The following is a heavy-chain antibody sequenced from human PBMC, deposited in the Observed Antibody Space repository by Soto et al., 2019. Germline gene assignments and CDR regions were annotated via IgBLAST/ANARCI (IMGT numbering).Heavy chain of an antibody. CDR3: ARLDMGPIGPIAARRGYYYGMDV. CDR2: INHSGST. Sequence: SETLSLTCAVYAGSFSGYYWSWIRQPPGKGLEWMGEINHSGSTNYNPALKSRVTISVDTSKNQFSLKLSSVTAPDTAVYYCARLDMGPIGPIAARRGYYYGMDVWGQGTTVTVSS. V-gene: IGHV4-34*01. D-gene: IGHD6-6*01. J-gene: IGHJ6*02. CDR1: AGSFSGYY.